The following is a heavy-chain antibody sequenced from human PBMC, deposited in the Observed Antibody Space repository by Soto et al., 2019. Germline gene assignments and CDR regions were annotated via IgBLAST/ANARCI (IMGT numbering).Heavy chain of an antibody. Sequence: EVQLLESGGGLVQPGGSLRLSCAASGLTFSSYAMSWVRQAPGKGLEWVSGISGSGISTYYADSAKGRFTISRDNSKNTLYLQMNSLRAEDTAVYYCAKNSESSAYSSFDYWGQGTLVTVSS. V-gene: IGHV3-23*01. J-gene: IGHJ4*02. D-gene: IGHD3-22*01. CDR1: GLTFSSYA. CDR3: AKNSESSAYSSFDY. CDR2: ISGSGIST.